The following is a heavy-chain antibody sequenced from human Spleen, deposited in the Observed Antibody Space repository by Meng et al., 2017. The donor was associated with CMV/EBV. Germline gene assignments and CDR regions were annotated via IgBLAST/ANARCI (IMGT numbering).Heavy chain of an antibody. D-gene: IGHD6-13*01. V-gene: IGHV3-7*01. J-gene: IGHJ5*02. CDR3: ARDLGRGSPNPNWFDP. Sequence: GESLKISCAASGFSFSNYWMSWVRQAPGKGLEWVAIIKDDGSEKYYVDSVKGRFAISRDNAKSSLYLQMNSLRAEDTAVYYCARDLGRGSPNPNWFDPWGQGTLVTVSS. CDR1: GFSFSNYW. CDR2: IKDDGSEK.